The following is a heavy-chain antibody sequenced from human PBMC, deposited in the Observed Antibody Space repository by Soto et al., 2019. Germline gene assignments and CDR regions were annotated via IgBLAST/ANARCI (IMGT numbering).Heavy chain of an antibody. D-gene: IGHD6-19*01. CDR1: GFAFTTYA. J-gene: IGHJ4*02. CDR2: ISNNGGRT. CDR3: GRTTFPPSYSSGWYPDS. V-gene: IGHV3-23*01. Sequence: PGGSLRLSCAASGFAFTTYAMTWIRQAPGKGLEWVSSISNNGGRTFFSDSVKGRFTVSRDIFSVYLRMNSLRAEDTAFYYCGRTTFPPSYSSGWYPDSWGQGTQVTVSS.